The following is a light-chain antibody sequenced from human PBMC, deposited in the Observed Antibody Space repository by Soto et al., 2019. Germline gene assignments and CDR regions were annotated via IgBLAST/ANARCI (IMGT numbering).Light chain of an antibody. CDR1: SSDVGDYNY. J-gene: IGLJ3*02. V-gene: IGLV2-11*01. CDR3: CSFAGSYTFWV. CDR2: DVS. Sequence: QSALTQPRSVSGSPGQSVTISCTGTSSDVGDYNYVSWYQQYPGNAPKLVIYDVSKRPSGVPDCFSGSNSGNTASLTISVLQAEDEDYYYCCSFAGSYTFWVFGGGTKLTVL.